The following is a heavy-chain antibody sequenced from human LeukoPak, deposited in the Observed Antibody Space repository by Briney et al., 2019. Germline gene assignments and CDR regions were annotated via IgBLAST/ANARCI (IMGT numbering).Heavy chain of an antibody. V-gene: IGHV3-7*03. CDR2: IKQDGSEK. CDR1: GFTFSSYW. D-gene: IGHD3-10*01. Sequence: GGSLRLSCAASGFTFSSYWRSWVRQAPGKGLEWVANIKQDGSEKYYVDSVKGRFTISRDNAKNSLYLQMNSLRAEDTAVYYCARDGFGELDYWGQGTLVTVSS. CDR3: ARDGFGELDY. J-gene: IGHJ4*02.